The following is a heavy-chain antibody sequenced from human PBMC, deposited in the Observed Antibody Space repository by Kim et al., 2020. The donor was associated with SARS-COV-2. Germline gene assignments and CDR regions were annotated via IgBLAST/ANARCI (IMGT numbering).Heavy chain of an antibody. V-gene: IGHV4-39*01. CDR3: ARGSGSYYYGMDV. Sequence: YNPPLKSRVTISVDTSKNQFSLKLSSVTAADTAVYYCARGSGSYYYGMDVWGQGTTVTVSS. J-gene: IGHJ6*02. D-gene: IGHD1-26*01.